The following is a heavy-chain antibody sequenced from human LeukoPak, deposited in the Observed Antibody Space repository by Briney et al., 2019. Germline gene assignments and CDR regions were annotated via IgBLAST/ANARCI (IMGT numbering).Heavy chain of an antibody. CDR3: ARKKNGFRFGELPNYYYGMDV. Sequence: ASVKVSCKASGGTFSSYAISWVRQAPGQGLEWMGGIIPIFGTANYAQKFQGRVTITADESTSTAYMELSSLRSEDTAVYYCARKKNGFRFGELPNYYYGMDVWGKGTTVTVSS. CDR1: GGTFSSYA. D-gene: IGHD3-10*01. CDR2: IIPIFGTA. V-gene: IGHV1-69*13. J-gene: IGHJ6*04.